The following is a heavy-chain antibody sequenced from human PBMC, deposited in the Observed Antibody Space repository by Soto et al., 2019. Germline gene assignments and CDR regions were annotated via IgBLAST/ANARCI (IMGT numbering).Heavy chain of an antibody. CDR2: ISYDGSNK. V-gene: IGHV3-30-3*01. D-gene: IGHD3-10*01. Sequence: GGSLRLSCAASGFTFSSYAMHWVRQAPGKGLEWVAVISYDGSNKYYADSVKGRFTISRDNSKNTLYLQMNSLRAEDTAVYYCARGYYYGSGRLEYFQHWGQGTLVTVSS. CDR3: ARGYYYGSGRLEYFQH. J-gene: IGHJ1*01. CDR1: GFTFSSYA.